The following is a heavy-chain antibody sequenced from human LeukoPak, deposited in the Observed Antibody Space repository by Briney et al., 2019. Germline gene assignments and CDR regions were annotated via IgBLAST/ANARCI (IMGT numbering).Heavy chain of an antibody. CDR1: GFTFSSFG. D-gene: IGHD6-19*01. CDR2: IRFDGSNE. Sequence: GGSLRLSCAASGFTFSSFGMHWVRQAPGKGLEWVASIRFDGSNEKYANSVKGRFTISRDNPKNTLYVQMNSLSAEDTALYYCAKGTAGIGVAGTFGYLDYWGQGTLVAVSS. J-gene: IGHJ4*02. V-gene: IGHV3-30*02. CDR3: AKGTAGIGVAGTFGYLDY.